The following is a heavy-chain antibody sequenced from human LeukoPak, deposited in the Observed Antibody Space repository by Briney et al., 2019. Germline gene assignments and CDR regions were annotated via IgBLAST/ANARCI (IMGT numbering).Heavy chain of an antibody. D-gene: IGHD1/OR15-1a*01. J-gene: IGHJ4*02. CDR3: ASAMTQNNDY. V-gene: IGHV4-59*01. CDR1: GGSTSSYY. CDR2: IYYSGST. Sequence: SETLSLTCTVSGGSTSSYYWSWIRQPPGKGLEWIGYIYYSGSTNYNPSLKSRVTISVDTSKNQFSLKLSSVTAADTAVYYCASAMTQNNDYWGQGTLVTVSS.